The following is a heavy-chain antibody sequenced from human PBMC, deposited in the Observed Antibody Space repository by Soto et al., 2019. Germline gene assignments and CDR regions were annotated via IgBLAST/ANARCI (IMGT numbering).Heavy chain of an antibody. CDR3: ARSLGSGTGFDY. D-gene: IGHD3-10*01. Sequence: QVQLVQSAAEVKKPGASVKVSCKASGYTFSNYVISWVRQAPGQGLEWTAWISGYNGDTKNAQSLQGRVTVTTDTSTSTSYMELRSLRSDDTAIYYCARSLGSGTGFDYWGQGTLVTVSS. CDR1: GYTFSNYV. J-gene: IGHJ4*02. CDR2: ISGYNGDT. V-gene: IGHV1-18*01.